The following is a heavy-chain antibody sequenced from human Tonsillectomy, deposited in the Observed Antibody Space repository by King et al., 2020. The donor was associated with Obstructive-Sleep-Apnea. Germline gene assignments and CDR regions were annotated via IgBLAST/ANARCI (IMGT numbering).Heavy chain of an antibody. V-gene: IGHV4-59*08. J-gene: IGHJ4*02. CDR2: GYYRGST. CDR3: ARSLGSCSGGSCYADPFDY. CDR1: GGSINTCH. Sequence: VQLQESGPGLVKPSETLSLTCTVSGGSINTCHCSWIRQPPGKGLESIGYGYYRGSTNYNPSLKSRVTISVDTSKNQFSLKLTSVTAADTAVYYCARSLGSCSGGSCYADPFDYWGQGTLVTVSS. D-gene: IGHD2-15*01.